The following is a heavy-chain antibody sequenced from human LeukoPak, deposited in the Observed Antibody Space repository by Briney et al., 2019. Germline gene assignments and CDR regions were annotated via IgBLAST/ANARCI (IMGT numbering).Heavy chain of an antibody. CDR2: ISYDGSNK. Sequence: GGSLRLSCAASGFTFSSYAMHWVRQAPGKGLEGVAVISYDGSNKYYADSVKGRFTISRDNSKNTLYLQMNSLRAEDTAVYYCAREGYCSSTSCYFDYWGQGTLVTVSS. D-gene: IGHD2-2*01. V-gene: IGHV3-30-3*01. CDR1: GFTFSSYA. J-gene: IGHJ4*02. CDR3: AREGYCSSTSCYFDY.